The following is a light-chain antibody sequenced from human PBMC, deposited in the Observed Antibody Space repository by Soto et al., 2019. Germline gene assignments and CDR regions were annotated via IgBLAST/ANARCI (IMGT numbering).Light chain of an antibody. CDR1: QSVSSY. J-gene: IGKJ5*01. Sequence: EIVLTQSPATLSLSPGERATLSCRASQSVSSYLAWYQQKPGQAPRLLIYDASNRATGIPARFSGGGSGTDFTLTISSLEPEDFAVYYCHQRSNWLSITFGQGTRLEIK. V-gene: IGKV3-11*01. CDR2: DAS. CDR3: HQRSNWLSIT.